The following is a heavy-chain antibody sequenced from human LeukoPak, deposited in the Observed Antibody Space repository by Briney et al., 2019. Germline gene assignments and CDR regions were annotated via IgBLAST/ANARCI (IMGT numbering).Heavy chain of an antibody. J-gene: IGHJ4*02. CDR1: GGSISSYY. Sequence: SQTLSLTCTVSGGSISSYYWSWIRQPPGKGLEGIGHIYSSGSTNYNPSLKSRVTISVDTSKNQFSLKLSSVTAADTAVYYCARNYDSSGYTAFGYWGRGTLLTVSS. CDR3: ARNYDSSGYTAFGY. D-gene: IGHD3-22*01. CDR2: IYSSGST. V-gene: IGHV4-59*01.